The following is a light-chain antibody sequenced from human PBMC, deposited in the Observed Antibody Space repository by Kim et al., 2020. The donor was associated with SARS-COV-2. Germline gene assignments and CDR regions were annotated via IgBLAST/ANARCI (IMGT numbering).Light chain of an antibody. CDR2: EDD. CDR1: GGSIASTH. J-gene: IGLJ3*02. Sequence: GKPVTRSCTRSGGSIASTHVQWYQQRPGSAPTTVIYEDDRKPSGVPDRFSGSIDRSSNSASLTISGLEPEDEADYYCHSYDTTNQVFGGGTQLTVL. CDR3: HSYDTTNQV. V-gene: IGLV6-57*03.